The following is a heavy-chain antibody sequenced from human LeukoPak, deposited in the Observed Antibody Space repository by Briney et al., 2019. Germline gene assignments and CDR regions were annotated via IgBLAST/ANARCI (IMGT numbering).Heavy chain of an antibody. CDR2: IYSGGST. Sequence: GGSLRLSCAASGFTVSSKYMSWVRQAPGKGLEWVSVIYSGGSTYYADPVKGRFTISRDNPKNTLYLQMNILRAEDTAVYYCARGSVTPGATAFDYWGQGTLVTVSS. D-gene: IGHD4-11*01. CDR3: ARGSVTPGATAFDY. V-gene: IGHV3-53*01. J-gene: IGHJ4*02. CDR1: GFTVSSKY.